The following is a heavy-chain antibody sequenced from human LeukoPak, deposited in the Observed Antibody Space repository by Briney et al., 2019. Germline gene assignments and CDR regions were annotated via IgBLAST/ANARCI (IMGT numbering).Heavy chain of an antibody. CDR3: ARFAYDILTGYGPKAFDI. CDR2: IYYSGST. V-gene: IGHV4-59*12. J-gene: IGHJ3*02. Sequence: SETLSLTCTVSGGSISSYYWSWIRQPPGKGLEWIGYIYYSGSTNYNPSLKSRVTISVDTSKNQFSLKLSSVTAADTAVYYCARFAYDILTGYGPKAFDIWGQGTMVTVSS. CDR1: GGSISSYY. D-gene: IGHD3-9*01.